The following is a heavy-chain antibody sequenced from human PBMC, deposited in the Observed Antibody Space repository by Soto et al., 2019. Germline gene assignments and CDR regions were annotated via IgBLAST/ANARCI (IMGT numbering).Heavy chain of an antibody. V-gene: IGHV3-33*01. CDR3: ARDPNDYDFWSGPNYYYMDV. CDR1: GFTFSSYG. Sequence: GGSLRLSCAASGFTFSSYGVHWVRQAPGKGLEWVAVIWYDGSNKYYADSVKGRFTISRDNSKNTLYLQMNSLRAEDTAVYYCARDPNDYDFWSGPNYYYMDVWGKGTTVTVSS. J-gene: IGHJ6*03. CDR2: IWYDGSNK. D-gene: IGHD3-3*01.